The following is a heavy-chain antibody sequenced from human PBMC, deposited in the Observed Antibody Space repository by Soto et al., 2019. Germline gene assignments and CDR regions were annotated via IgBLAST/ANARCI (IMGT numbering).Heavy chain of an antibody. J-gene: IGHJ6*02. CDR3: VKRRIEVRYYYGMDV. Sequence: GGSLRLSCAASGFIFSRYGMHWVRQAPGKGLEWVAVISDDGKNKNYADSVKGRFAISRDNSNNTLYLQMNSLRDEDTAVYYCVKRRIEVRYYYGMDVWGQGTAVTVSS. V-gene: IGHV3-30*18. CDR1: GFIFSRYG. D-gene: IGHD3-9*01. CDR2: ISDDGKNK.